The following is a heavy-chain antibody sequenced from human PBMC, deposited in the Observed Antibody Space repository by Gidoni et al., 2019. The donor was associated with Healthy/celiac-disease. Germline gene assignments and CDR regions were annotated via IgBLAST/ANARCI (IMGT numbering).Heavy chain of an antibody. J-gene: IGHJ3*02. CDR2: ISSSSSYI. CDR3: ARDYLENLWFGESYDAFDI. D-gene: IGHD3-10*01. CDR1: GFTFSSYS. Sequence: EVQLVESGGGLVKPGGSLRLSCAASGFTFSSYSMNWVRQAPGKGLEWVSSISSSSSYIYYADSVKGRFTISRDNAKNSLYLQMNSLRAEDTAVYYCARDYLENLWFGESYDAFDIWGQGTMVTVSS. V-gene: IGHV3-21*01.